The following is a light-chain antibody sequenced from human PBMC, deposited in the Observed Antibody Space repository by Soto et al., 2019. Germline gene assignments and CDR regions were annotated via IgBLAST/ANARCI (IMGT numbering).Light chain of an antibody. V-gene: IGKV3D-7*01. CDR1: QSISNTY. CDR2: GAS. CDR3: HQDYTLPLS. J-gene: IGKJ4*01. Sequence: EIVMTQSPATLYLSPGERVTLSCRASQSISNTYLSWYQQKAGQAPRLLIDGASTRASGVPARFSGSGSGTDLTLTISGLQPEDFAVYYCHQDYTLPLSFDGGTQVEIK.